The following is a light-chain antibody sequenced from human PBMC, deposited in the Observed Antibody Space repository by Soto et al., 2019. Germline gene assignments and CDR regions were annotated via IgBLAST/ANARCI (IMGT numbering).Light chain of an antibody. J-gene: IGKJ1*01. V-gene: IGKV1-5*03. CDR2: NAS. Sequence: DIQMTQSPSTVSASIGDRVTITCRASQSISGWLAWYQQKPGKAPKLLIYNASILESGVPSRFRGSESGTEFTLTISSQQSDDFATYYCQQYNSYWTFGQGTKVEIK. CDR3: QQYNSYWT. CDR1: QSISGW.